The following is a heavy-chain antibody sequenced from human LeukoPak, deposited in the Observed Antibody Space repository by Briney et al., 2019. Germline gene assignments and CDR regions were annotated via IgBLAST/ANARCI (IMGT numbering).Heavy chain of an antibody. Sequence: SETLSLTSTVSGGSISSYYWSWIWQPPGKGLEWIGYIYYSGSTNYNPSLKSRVTISVDTSKNQFSLKLSSVTAADTAVYYCARSTSSGWFDYWGQGTLVTVSS. CDR1: GGSISSYY. CDR2: IYYSGST. D-gene: IGHD6-19*01. J-gene: IGHJ4*02. CDR3: ARSTSSGWFDY. V-gene: IGHV4-59*01.